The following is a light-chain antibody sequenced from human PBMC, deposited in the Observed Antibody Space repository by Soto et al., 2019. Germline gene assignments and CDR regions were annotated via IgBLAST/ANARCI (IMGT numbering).Light chain of an antibody. J-gene: IGKJ1*01. CDR1: QSVSSY. CDR2: DAS. V-gene: IGKV3-11*01. Sequence: EIVLTQSPATLSLSPGERATLSCRASQSVSSYLAWYQQKPGQAPRLLIYDASNRATGIPARFSGSGSGTDFTLTISSLEPEEFAVYYCQQRGNWPWTFGQGTEVEIK. CDR3: QQRGNWPWT.